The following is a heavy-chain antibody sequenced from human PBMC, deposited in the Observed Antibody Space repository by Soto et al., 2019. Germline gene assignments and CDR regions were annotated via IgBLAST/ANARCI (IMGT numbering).Heavy chain of an antibody. V-gene: IGHV3-64D*06. CDR3: GEEGFMASDRDGQFGH. D-gene: IGHD3-16*01. J-gene: IGHJ4*02. Sequence: EVQLVESGGTLVQPGGSLRLSCSASGFTFNSYAMHWVRQAPGKGLEFVSAISSYGADTYYADSVKGRFAISRDNSKKPLILQKSSRRAEGTALYFLGEEGFMASDRDGQFGHWGQGGLVTVSS. CDR2: ISSYGADT. CDR1: GFTFNSYA.